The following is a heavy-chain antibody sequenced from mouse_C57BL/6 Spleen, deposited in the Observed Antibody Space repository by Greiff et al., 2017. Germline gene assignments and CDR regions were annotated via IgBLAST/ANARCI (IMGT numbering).Heavy chain of an antibody. CDR2: ISSGGSYT. D-gene: IGHD1-3*01. CDR1: GFTFSSYG. CDR3: ASAITHYFDY. Sequence: EVMLVESGGDLVKPGGSLKLSCAASGFTFSSYGMSWVRQTPDKRLEWVATISSGGSYTYYPDSVKGRFTISRANATNTLYLQMSSMNSEDTAMYYCASAITHYFDYWGQGTTLTVSS. J-gene: IGHJ2*01. V-gene: IGHV5-6*01.